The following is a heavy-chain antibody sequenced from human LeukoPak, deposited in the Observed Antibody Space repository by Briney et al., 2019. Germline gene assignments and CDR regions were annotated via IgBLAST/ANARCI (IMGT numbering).Heavy chain of an antibody. CDR1: GYTFTSYA. CDR3: ARDWDYSGYDC. V-gene: IGHV1-3*01. CDR2: INAGNGNT. D-gene: IGHD5-12*01. Sequence: ASVKVSCKASGYTFTSYAMHWVRQAPGQRLEWMGWINAGNGNTKYSQKFQGRVTITADESTSTAYMELSSLRSEDTAVYYCARDWDYSGYDCWGQGTLVTVSS. J-gene: IGHJ4*02.